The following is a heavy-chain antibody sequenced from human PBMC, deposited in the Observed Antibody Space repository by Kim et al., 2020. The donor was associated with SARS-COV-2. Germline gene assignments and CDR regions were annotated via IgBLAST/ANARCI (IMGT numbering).Heavy chain of an antibody. D-gene: IGHD3-3*01. Sequence: SETLSLTCAVYVGPFSGYHWSWIRQSPGKGLEWIGEINHSGATNYNPSLKGRVAISVDTSKNQFSLNLNSVTAADTAVYFCARGWVGVVPSPILGLGPHYDYYVMDVWGQGTTVTVSS. CDR2: INHSGAT. CDR3: ARGWVGVVPSPILGLGPHYDYYVMDV. CDR1: VGPFSGYH. V-gene: IGHV4-34*01. J-gene: IGHJ6*02.